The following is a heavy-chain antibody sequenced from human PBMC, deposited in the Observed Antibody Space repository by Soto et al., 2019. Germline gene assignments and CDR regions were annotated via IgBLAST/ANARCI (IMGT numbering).Heavy chain of an antibody. CDR1: GLTFRSYW. CDR3: VRDMQLWRLDS. D-gene: IGHD2-21*01. Sequence: EVQLVESGGGLVQPGESLRLSCAASGLTFRSYWMHWVRQAPGKGLVWVSRINTDGSVAMYVDSVQGRFTISRDNAKNTLFLHMNSLRAEDTAVYYCVRDMQLWRLDSWGPGTLVTVSS. J-gene: IGHJ4*02. CDR2: INTDGSVA. V-gene: IGHV3-74*03.